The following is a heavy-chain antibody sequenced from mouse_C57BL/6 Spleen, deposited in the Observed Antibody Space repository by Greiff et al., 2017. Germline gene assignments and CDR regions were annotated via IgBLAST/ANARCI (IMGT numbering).Heavy chain of an antibody. Sequence: LLQPGAELVKPGASVKMSCKASGYTFTSYWITWVKQRPGQGLEWIGDICPGSGSTNYNEKFKSKATLTVDTSSSTAYMQLSSLTSEDSAVYYCASHYYYGSSYGAMDYWGQGTTVTVSS. CDR1: GYTFTSYW. V-gene: IGHV1-55*01. CDR2: ICPGSGST. D-gene: IGHD1-1*01. J-gene: IGHJ4*01. CDR3: ASHYYYGSSYGAMDY.